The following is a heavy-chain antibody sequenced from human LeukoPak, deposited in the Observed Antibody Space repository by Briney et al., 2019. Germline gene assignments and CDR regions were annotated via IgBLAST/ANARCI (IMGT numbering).Heavy chain of an antibody. CDR1: GFTFSSYA. CDR2: ISYDGSNK. J-gene: IGHJ4*02. CDR3: ARELVFVSRELLRIVYFDY. D-gene: IGHD1-26*01. V-gene: IGHV3-30*04. Sequence: GGSLRLSCAASGFTFSSYAMHWVRQAPGKGLEWVAVISYDGSNKYYADSVKGRFTISRDNSKNTLYLQMNSLRAEDTAVYYCARELVFVSRELLRIVYFDYWGQGTLVTVSS.